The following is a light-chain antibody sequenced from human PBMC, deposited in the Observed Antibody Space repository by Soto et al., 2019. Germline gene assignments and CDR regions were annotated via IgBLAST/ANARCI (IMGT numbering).Light chain of an antibody. CDR1: QSISNW. Sequence: DIQVTQSPSTLSASVGDRVTITCRAGQSISNWLAWYQQKPGKAPKLLIYKASTLESGVPSRFSGSGSGTEFTLTINTLQPDDFATYYCQQYDSYPWTFGQGTKVEI. CDR3: QQYDSYPWT. CDR2: KAS. V-gene: IGKV1-5*03. J-gene: IGKJ1*01.